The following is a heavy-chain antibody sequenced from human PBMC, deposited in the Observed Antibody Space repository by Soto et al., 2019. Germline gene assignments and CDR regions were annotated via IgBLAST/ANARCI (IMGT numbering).Heavy chain of an antibody. D-gene: IGHD3-22*01. CDR3: AEPEGPGISNDPYYYDPSYFDY. Sequence: QVQLVQSGPEVKKHGASVKVSCTPSGYIFTTYGIAWVRQAPGQWLEWRGWITVYNSNPNYAQKLQGRVTMNTDTAGRTAYMEMRTLRSAEAAVDYSAEPEGPGISNDPYYYDPSYFDYWGQGTLVTVSS. CDR2: ITVYNSNP. CDR1: GYIFTTYG. V-gene: IGHV1-18*01. J-gene: IGHJ4*02.